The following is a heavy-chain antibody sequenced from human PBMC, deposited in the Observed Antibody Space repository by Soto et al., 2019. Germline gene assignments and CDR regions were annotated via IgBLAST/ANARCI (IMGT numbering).Heavy chain of an antibody. D-gene: IGHD3-22*01. V-gene: IGHV3-11*06. CDR2: ISSSSSYT. Sequence: GGSLRLSCAASGFTFSDYYMSWIRQAQGKGLEWVSYISSSSSYTNYADPVKGRFTISRDNAKHSLYLQMNRLRAEDSAVYYCARDTGSVYTRYVMDVWGQGTTVTVSS. CDR1: GFTFSDYY. CDR3: ARDTGSVYTRYVMDV. J-gene: IGHJ6*02.